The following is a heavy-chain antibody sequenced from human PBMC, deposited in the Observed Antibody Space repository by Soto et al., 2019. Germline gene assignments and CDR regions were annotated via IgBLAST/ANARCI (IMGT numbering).Heavy chain of an antibody. D-gene: IGHD6-6*01. CDR3: ARDGLSSSSSFDY. Sequence: QVTISADKSISTAYLQWNSLKASDTAMYYCARDGLSSSSSFDYWGQGTLVTVSS. V-gene: IGHV5-51*01. J-gene: IGHJ4*02.